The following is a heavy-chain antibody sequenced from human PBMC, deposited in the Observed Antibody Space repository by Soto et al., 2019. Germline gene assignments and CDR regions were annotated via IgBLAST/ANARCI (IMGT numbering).Heavy chain of an antibody. CDR3: VRTAREGAVAPHWFDR. CDR2: VYYTGST. V-gene: IGHV4-30-4*01. CDR1: GASIRSTDYY. Sequence: SETLSLTCTVSGASIRSTDYYWSWIRQAPGKGLEWIGYVYYTGSTYYNPSLVSRLTISVDASKNQFSLKLTSVTAAETAVYYCVRTAREGAVAPHWFDRWGQGTQVTVSS. J-gene: IGHJ5*02. D-gene: IGHD2-21*02.